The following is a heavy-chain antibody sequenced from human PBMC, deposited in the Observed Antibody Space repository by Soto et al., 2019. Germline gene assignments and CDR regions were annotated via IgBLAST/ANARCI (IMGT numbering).Heavy chain of an antibody. D-gene: IGHD1-26*01. Sequence: WTWIRQPPGKRLEWMGYIFNSGTTFYNPSLTSRLSISMDTSGNHFSLELRSVTAADTAVYYCALALGPTTGLDYWGQGTLVTVSS. CDR2: IFNSGTT. CDR3: ALALGPTTGLDY. V-gene: IGHV4-31*02. J-gene: IGHJ4*02.